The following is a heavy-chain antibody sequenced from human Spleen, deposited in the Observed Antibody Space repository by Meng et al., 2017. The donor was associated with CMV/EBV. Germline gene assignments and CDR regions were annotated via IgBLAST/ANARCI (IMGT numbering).Heavy chain of an antibody. Sequence: ASVKVSCKTSGYTFTGDFIHWVRQAPGQGLEWMGLMNPSSVSTTYAENFQERVTMTMDMPTSTVYMEVRNLRSEDTAVYYCARDHPRSGALDYWGQGTLVTVSS. CDR2: MNPSSVST. V-gene: IGHV1-46*01. D-gene: IGHD3-10*01. CDR3: ARDHPRSGALDY. J-gene: IGHJ4*02. CDR1: GYTFTGDF.